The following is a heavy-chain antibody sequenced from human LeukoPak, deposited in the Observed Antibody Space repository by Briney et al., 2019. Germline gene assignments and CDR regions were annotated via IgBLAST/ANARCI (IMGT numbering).Heavy chain of an antibody. CDR3: ARDWGKEEYYFDY. CDR2: ISGYKGNT. D-gene: IGHD7-27*01. J-gene: IGHJ4*02. V-gene: IGHV1-18*01. Sequence: ASVKVSCKATGYTYTNYGISWVRQAPGQGPEWMGWISGYKGNTRYAQKFQGRVTMTTDTSTSTAYMELRSLRSDDTAVYYCARDWGKEEYYFDYWGQGTLVTVSS. CDR1: GYTYTNYG.